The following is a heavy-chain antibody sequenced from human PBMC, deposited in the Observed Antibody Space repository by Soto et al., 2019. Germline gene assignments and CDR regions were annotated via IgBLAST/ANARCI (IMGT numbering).Heavy chain of an antibody. Sequence: EVQLVESGGGLVQPGGSLRLSCAASGFTVSTNYMTWVRQAPGKGLEWVSVLYSGGNTYYADSVKGRFTISRHDSGKTLYLQMDSLRADDTAVYDCARGRYCSGGTCPPYYGMDVWGQGTTVTVSS. CDR3: ARGRYCSGGTCPPYYGMDV. CDR1: GFTVSTNY. CDR2: LYSGGNT. V-gene: IGHV3-53*04. J-gene: IGHJ6*02. D-gene: IGHD2-15*01.